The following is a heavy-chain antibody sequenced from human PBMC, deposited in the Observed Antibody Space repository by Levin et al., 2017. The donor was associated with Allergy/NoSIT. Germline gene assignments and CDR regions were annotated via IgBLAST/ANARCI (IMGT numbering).Heavy chain of an antibody. CDR1: GYTFTSYG. D-gene: IGHD6-19*01. CDR2: ISAYNGNT. J-gene: IGHJ4*02. Sequence: GESLKISCKASGYTFTSYGISWVRQAPGQGLEWMGWISAYNGNTNYAQKLQGRVTMTTDTSTSTAYMELRSLRSDDTAVYYCARGDPIAVAGNGFDYWGQGTLVTVSS. CDR3: ARGDPIAVAGNGFDY. V-gene: IGHV1-18*01.